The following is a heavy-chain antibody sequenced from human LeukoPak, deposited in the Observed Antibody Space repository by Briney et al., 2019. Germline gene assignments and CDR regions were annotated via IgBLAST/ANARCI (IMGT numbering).Heavy chain of an antibody. J-gene: IGHJ4*02. V-gene: IGHV3-21*01. D-gene: IGHD1-26*01. Sequence: PGGSLRLSCAASGFTFSSYSMNWVRQAPGKGLEWVSSISSSSYIYYADSVKGRFTISRDNAKNSLYLQMNSLRAEDTAVYYCAREDGRYSGSYYGGYWGQGTLVTVSS. CDR1: GFTFSSYS. CDR2: ISSSSYI. CDR3: AREDGRYSGSYYGGY.